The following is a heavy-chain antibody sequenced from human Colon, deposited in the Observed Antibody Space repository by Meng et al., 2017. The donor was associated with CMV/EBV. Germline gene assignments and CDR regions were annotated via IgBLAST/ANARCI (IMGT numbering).Heavy chain of an antibody. CDR3: VKIEGRCDSQSCSYYRWFDP. Sequence: SETMSLTCTVSGGSISRSSYYWSWIRQRPGEGLEWIGFIYYNGNTEYNPSLKSRLTISIDTSKNQFFLNLRSVTAADTAVYHCVKIEGRCDSQSCSYYRWFDPWGQG. CDR2: IYYNGNT. D-gene: IGHD2/OR15-2a*01. V-gene: IGHV4-61*05. CDR1: GGSISRSSYY. J-gene: IGHJ5*02.